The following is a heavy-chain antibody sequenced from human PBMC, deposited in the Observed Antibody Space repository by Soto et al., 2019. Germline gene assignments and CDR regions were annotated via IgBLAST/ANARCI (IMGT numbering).Heavy chain of an antibody. J-gene: IGHJ5*02. CDR1: GGSFSGYY. V-gene: IGHV4-34*01. CDR3: ASPRYCSGGSCYFRGENWFDP. CDR2: INHSGST. D-gene: IGHD2-15*01. Sequence: SETLSLTCAVYGGSFSGYYWSWIRQPPGKGLEWIGEINHSGSTNYNPSLKSRVTISVDTSKNQFSLKLSSVTAADTAVYYCASPRYCSGGSCYFRGENWFDPWGQGTQVTVSS.